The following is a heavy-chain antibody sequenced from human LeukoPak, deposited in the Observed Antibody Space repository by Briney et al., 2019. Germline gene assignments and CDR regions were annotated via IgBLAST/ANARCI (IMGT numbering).Heavy chain of an antibody. D-gene: IGHD4-11*01. CDR1: AXIFSGXW. CDR2: IKEDGSER. V-gene: IGHV3-7*03. CDR3: AKDMRMTTSSFDY. J-gene: IGHJ4*02. Sequence: GSLRLXXXXSAXIFSGXWMNWVRQTPGKGLEWVASIKEDGSERQYVDSVKGRFTISRDNAKNSLYLQMNSLRAEDTAVYYCAKDMRMTTSSFDYWGQGTLVTVSS.